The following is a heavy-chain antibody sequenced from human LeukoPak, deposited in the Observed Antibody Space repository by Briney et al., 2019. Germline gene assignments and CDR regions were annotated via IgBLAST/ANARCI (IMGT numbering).Heavy chain of an antibody. Sequence: SETLSLTCSVSGDSINYYYWSWIRQSPGKGLEWIGYMSHSGGANYNPSLRSRVTISLDTSQTQFSLKLRSVTAADTAVYYCARDSLHYFDTSGYGLDIWGQGTMVTVSS. J-gene: IGHJ3*02. CDR3: ARDSLHYFDTSGYGLDI. CDR1: GDSINYYY. D-gene: IGHD3-22*01. CDR2: MSHSGGA. V-gene: IGHV4-59*01.